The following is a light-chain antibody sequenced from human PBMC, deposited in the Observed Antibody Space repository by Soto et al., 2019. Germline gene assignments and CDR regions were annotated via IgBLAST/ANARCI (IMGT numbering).Light chain of an antibody. CDR3: YTSYSYRWI. J-gene: IGKJ2*01. V-gene: IGKV1-5*01. CDR1: QNTNDS. CDR2: DAS. Sequence: DIQMTQSPSTLPTAIRDRVIITCRASQNTNDSLAWYQLQPGKAPRLLIFDASSLAIGVPSRLSSSGFGTTFTLTIRILETDDFATYYSYTSYSYRWIFGQGT.